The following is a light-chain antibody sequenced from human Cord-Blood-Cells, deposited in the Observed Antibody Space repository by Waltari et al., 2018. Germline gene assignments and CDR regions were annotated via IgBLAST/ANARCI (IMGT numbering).Light chain of an antibody. CDR2: DVS. Sequence: QSALTQPRSVSGSPGQSVTISCPGTSSDVGGYNYVSWYQQHPGKAPKLMIYDVSNRPSGVPDRFSGSKSGNAASLTISGLQAEDEADYYCCSYAGSYTFGFGTGTKVTVL. J-gene: IGLJ1*01. V-gene: IGLV2-11*01. CDR3: CSYAGSYTFG. CDR1: SSDVGGYNY.